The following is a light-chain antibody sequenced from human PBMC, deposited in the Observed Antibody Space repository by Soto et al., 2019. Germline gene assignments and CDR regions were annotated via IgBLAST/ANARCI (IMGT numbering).Light chain of an antibody. CDR2: EVS. CDR1: SSDVGSYNR. Sequence: QSALTQPPSVSGSPGQSVTISCTGTSSDVGSYNRVSWYQQPPGTAPKLMIYEVSNRPSGVHDRFSGSKSGNTAPLTISGLQAEDEADYYCSSYTSSITYVFGTGTKLTVL. J-gene: IGLJ1*01. V-gene: IGLV2-18*02. CDR3: SSYTSSITYV.